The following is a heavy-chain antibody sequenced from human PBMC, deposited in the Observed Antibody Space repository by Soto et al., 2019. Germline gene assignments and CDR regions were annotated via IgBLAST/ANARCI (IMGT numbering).Heavy chain of an antibody. CDR3: ARALPGGYYPTAIFQH. Sequence: PGGSLRLSCAASGFTFSDYYMSWIRQAPGKGLEWVSYISSSGSTIYYADSVKGRFTISRDNAKNSLYLQMNSLRAEDTAVYYCARALPGGYYPTAIFQHWGQGTLVTVSS. V-gene: IGHV3-11*01. J-gene: IGHJ1*01. D-gene: IGHD3-22*01. CDR2: ISSSGSTI. CDR1: GFTFSDYY.